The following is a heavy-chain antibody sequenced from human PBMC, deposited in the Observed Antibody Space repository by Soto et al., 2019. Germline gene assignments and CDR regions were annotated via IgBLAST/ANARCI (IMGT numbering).Heavy chain of an antibody. V-gene: IGHV1-3*01. Sequence: ASVKVSCKASGYTFTRYAMNCVRQAPGQSPEWMGWINPGNGNTKYSQRFQGRVTITRDTSASTAYMELSSLTSEDTAVYYCARRGALTSYYYGYYFDYWGQGTLVTVSS. CDR2: INPGNGNT. CDR3: ARRGALTSYYYGYYFDY. CDR1: GYTFTRYA. D-gene: IGHD3-9*01. J-gene: IGHJ4*02.